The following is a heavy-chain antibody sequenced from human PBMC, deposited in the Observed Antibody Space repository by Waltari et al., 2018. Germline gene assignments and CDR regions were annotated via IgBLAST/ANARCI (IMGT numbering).Heavy chain of an antibody. CDR3: ARPKFEGSYDAFDI. V-gene: IGHV5-51*01. Sequence: EVQLVQSGAEVKKPGESLKISCKVSGSKFTDFWVDWVRQRPGKGLEWVGIIYPGDSDSKYSPSFQGHVTISVDKSISTAYLQWSSLKASDTAIYYCARPKFEGSYDAFDIWGQGTMVTVSS. D-gene: IGHD3-16*01. J-gene: IGHJ3*02. CDR1: GSKFTDFW. CDR2: IYPGDSDS.